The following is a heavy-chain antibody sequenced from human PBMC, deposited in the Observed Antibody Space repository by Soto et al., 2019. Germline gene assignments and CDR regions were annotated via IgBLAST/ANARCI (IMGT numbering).Heavy chain of an antibody. Sequence: QVQLVESGGGVVQPGRSLRLSCAASGFTFSSYGMHWVRQAPGKGLEWVAVIWYDGSNKYYADSVKGRCTISRDNSKNTLYLQMNSLRAEGTAVYYCARSYYYDSSGYYRSFFQHWGQGTLVTVSS. J-gene: IGHJ1*01. D-gene: IGHD3-22*01. CDR2: IWYDGSNK. V-gene: IGHV3-33*01. CDR3: ARSYYYDSSGYYRSFFQH. CDR1: GFTFSSYG.